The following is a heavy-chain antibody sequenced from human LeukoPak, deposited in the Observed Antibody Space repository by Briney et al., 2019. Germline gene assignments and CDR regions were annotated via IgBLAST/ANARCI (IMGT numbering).Heavy chain of an antibody. J-gene: IGHJ4*02. D-gene: IGHD3-22*01. Sequence: GGSLRLSCAASGFTFSTYTMNWVRQAPGKGLEWVSSISSSSRYIFYADSIKGRFTISSDNAKNSLYLQVNSLRAEDTAVYYDSSGYLDCWGQGTQVTVSS. V-gene: IGHV3-21*01. CDR3: SSGYLDC. CDR1: GFTFSTYT. CDR2: ISSSSRYI.